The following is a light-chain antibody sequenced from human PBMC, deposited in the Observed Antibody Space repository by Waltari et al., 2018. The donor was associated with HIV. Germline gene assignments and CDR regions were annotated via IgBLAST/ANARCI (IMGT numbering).Light chain of an antibody. V-gene: IGLV1-47*01. CDR3: AAWDDSLSGYV. J-gene: IGLJ1*01. CDR1: SSNIHRNY. Sequence: QSVLTQPPAASGTPGPGVTISCSCSSSNIHRNYGYWYHQLPGTAPKLLIYRNTQRPSGVPDRFSGSKSGTSASLAISGLRSEDEADYYCAAWDDSLSGYVFGTGTKVTVL. CDR2: RNT.